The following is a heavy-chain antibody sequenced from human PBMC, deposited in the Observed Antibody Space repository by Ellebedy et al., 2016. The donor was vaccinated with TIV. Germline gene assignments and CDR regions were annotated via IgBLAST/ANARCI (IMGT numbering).Heavy chain of an antibody. CDR1: GFTFGPSA. CDR2: ISGDSSTT. J-gene: IGHJ4*02. D-gene: IGHD4-23*01. Sequence: GESLKISXAASGFTFGPSAMSWVRQGQGKGLECVSAISGDSSTTFYADSVKGRFTISRDNSRSTLYLQMNSLRVEDTAVYYCARALFGGHDYWGQGALVTVSS. CDR3: ARALFGGHDY. V-gene: IGHV3-23*01.